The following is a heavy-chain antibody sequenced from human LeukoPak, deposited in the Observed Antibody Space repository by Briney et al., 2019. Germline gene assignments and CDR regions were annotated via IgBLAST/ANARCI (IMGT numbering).Heavy chain of an antibody. D-gene: IGHD5-24*01. J-gene: IGHJ4*02. CDR1: GFTFSNYR. CDR3: AREARDAYNFDY. V-gene: IGHV3-74*01. CDR2: INSDGSFT. Sequence: PGGSLRLSCAASGFTFSNYRMHWVRQASGKGLVWVSRINSDGSFTNYADSVKGRFTISRDNARNTLYLQMNSLRAEDTAVYYCAREARDAYNFDYWGQGTLVTVSS.